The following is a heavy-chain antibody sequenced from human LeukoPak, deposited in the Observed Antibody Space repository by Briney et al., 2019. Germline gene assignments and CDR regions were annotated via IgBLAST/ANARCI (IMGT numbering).Heavy chain of an antibody. V-gene: IGHV4-61*02. J-gene: IGHJ2*01. CDR2: IYVGGST. CDR3: TNLREEYFDI. D-gene: IGHD1-26*01. Sequence: SETLSLTCTVSGGSIRSGSHLWRWIRQPAGKGLEWIGRIYVGGSTKYNPSLKSRVTISIDTSKNQFSLKLSSVTGADTAVYYCTNLREEYFDIWGRGTLVTVSS. CDR1: GGSIRSGSHL.